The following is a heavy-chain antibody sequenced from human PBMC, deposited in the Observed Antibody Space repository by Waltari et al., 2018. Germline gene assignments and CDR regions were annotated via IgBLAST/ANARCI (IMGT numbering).Heavy chain of an antibody. CDR3: ARVDYDILTGIDY. CDR1: GYTFTSYD. CDR2: LNPNRGNT. J-gene: IGHJ4*02. Sequence: QVQLVQSGAEVKKPGASVKVSCKASGYTFTSYDINWVRQATGQGLEWMGWLNPNRGNTGYAQKCQGRVTMTRNTSISTAYMELSSLRSEDTAVYYCARVDYDILTGIDYWGQGTLFTVSS. D-gene: IGHD3-9*01. V-gene: IGHV1-8*01.